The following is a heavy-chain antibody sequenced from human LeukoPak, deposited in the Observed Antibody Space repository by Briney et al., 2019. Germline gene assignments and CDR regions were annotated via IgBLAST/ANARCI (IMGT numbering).Heavy chain of an antibody. D-gene: IGHD2-21*02. J-gene: IGHJ4*02. Sequence: GGSLRLSCAASGFTFSSYAMHWVRQAPGKGLEWVAVISYDGSNKYYADSVKGQFTISRDNSKNTLYLQMNSLRAEDTAVYYCAREVAHCGGDCYSHFDYWGQGTLVTVSS. V-gene: IGHV3-30-3*01. CDR2: ISYDGSNK. CDR3: AREVAHCGGDCYSHFDY. CDR1: GFTFSSYA.